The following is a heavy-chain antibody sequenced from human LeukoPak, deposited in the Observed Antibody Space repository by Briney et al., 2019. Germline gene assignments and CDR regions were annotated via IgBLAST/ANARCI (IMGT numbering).Heavy chain of an antibody. CDR3: ARALGAFDI. Sequence: SETLSLTCTVSGGSISSYYWSWIRQPPGKGLEWIGEINHSGSTNYNPSLKSRVTISVDTSKNQVSLKLNSVTAADTAVYYCARALGAFDIWGQGTMVTVSS. J-gene: IGHJ3*02. V-gene: IGHV4-34*01. CDR2: INHSGST. CDR1: GGSISSYY.